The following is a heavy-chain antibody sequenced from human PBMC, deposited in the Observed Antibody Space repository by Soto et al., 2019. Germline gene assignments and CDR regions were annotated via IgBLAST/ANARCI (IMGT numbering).Heavy chain of an antibody. CDR2: ISYDGSNK. D-gene: IGHD2-8*01. V-gene: IGHV3-30*18. CDR1: GFTFSSYG. CDR3: AKDREEVYAIPGDHYFDY. Sequence: GGSLRLSCAASGFTFSSYGMHWVRQAPGKGLEWVAVISYDGSNKYYADSVKGRFTISRDNSKNTLYLQMNSLRAEDTAVYYCAKDREEVYAIPGDHYFDYWGQGTLVTVSS. J-gene: IGHJ4*02.